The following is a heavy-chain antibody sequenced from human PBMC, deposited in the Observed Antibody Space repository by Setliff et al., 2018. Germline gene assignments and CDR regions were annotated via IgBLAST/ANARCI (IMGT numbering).Heavy chain of an antibody. J-gene: IGHJ6*03. Sequence: PGGSLRLSCAASGFTFSSYWMSWVRQAPGKGLEWVANIKQDGGEKYYVGSVKGRFTISRDNANNLLYLHMSSLRAEDTAVYYCARRMGPGDWYYYYYMDVWGKGTTVTVSS. CDR3: ARRMGPGDWYYYYYMDV. CDR2: IKQDGGEK. V-gene: IGHV3-7*03. CDR1: GFTFSSYW. D-gene: IGHD2-21*01.